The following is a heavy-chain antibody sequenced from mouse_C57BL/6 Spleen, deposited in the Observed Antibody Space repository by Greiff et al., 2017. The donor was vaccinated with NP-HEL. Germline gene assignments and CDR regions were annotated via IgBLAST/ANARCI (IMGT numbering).Heavy chain of an antibody. CDR2: IYPGDGDT. V-gene: IGHV1-82*01. D-gene: IGHD1-3*01. J-gene: IGHJ2*01. Sequence: VKLQESGPELVKPGASVKISCKASGYAFSSSWMNWVKQRPGKGLEWIGRIYPGDGDTNYNGKFKGKATLTADKSSSTAYMQLSSLTSEDSAVYFCARDDSGNYWGQGTTLTVSS. CDR3: ARDDSGNY. CDR1: GYAFSSSW.